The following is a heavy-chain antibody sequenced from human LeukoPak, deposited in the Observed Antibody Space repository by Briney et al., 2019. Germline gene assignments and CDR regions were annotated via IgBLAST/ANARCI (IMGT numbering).Heavy chain of an antibody. V-gene: IGHV4-4*07. CDR3: ARDKVVPASLGYMDV. CDR2: IYTSGST. CDR1: GVSISSYY. D-gene: IGHD2-2*01. Sequence: ASETLSLTCTVSGVSISSYYWSWIRQPAGKGLEWIGRIYTSGSTNYNPSLKSRVTMSVDTSKNQFSLKLSSVTAADTAVYYCARDKVVPASLGYMDVWGKGTTVTVSS. J-gene: IGHJ6*03.